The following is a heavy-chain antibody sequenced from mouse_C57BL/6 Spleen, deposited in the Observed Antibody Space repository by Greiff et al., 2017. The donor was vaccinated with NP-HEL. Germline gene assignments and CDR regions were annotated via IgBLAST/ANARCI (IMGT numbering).Heavy chain of an antibody. D-gene: IGHD1-1*01. CDR2: IRLKSDNYAT. CDR3: TIYYYGSSYLFDY. Sequence: EVKVEESGGGLVQPGGSMKLSCVASGFTFSNYWMNWVRQSPEKGLEWVAQIRLKSDNYATHYAESVKGRFTISRDDSKSSVYLQMNNLRAEDTGIYYCTIYYYGSSYLFDYWGQGTTLTVSS. CDR1: GFTFSNYW. J-gene: IGHJ2*01. V-gene: IGHV6-3*01.